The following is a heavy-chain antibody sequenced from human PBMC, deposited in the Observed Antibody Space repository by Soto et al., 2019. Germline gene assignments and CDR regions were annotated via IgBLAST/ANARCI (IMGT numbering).Heavy chain of an antibody. Sequence: GGSLRLSCAASGFTFSSYAMSWVRQAPGKGLEWVSAISGSGGSTYYADSVKGRFTISRDNSKNTLYLQMNSLRAEDTAVYYCAKKTYYDFWSGYYVDDYWGQGTLVTVSS. CDR2: ISGSGGST. V-gene: IGHV3-23*01. CDR3: AKKTYYDFWSGYYVDDY. J-gene: IGHJ4*02. CDR1: GFTFSSYA. D-gene: IGHD3-3*01.